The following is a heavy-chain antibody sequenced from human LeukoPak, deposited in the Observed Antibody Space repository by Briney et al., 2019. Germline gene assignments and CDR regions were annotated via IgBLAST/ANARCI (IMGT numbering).Heavy chain of an antibody. V-gene: IGHV4-34*01. CDR3: ARGGYCSSTSCYSNWFDP. Sequence: SETLSLTCAVYGGSFSGYYWSWIRQPPGKGLEWIGEINHSGSTNYNPSLKSRVTISVDTAKNQFSLKLSSVTAADTAVYYCARGGYCSSTSCYSNWFDPWGQGTLVTVSS. CDR1: GGSFSGYY. D-gene: IGHD2-2*01. J-gene: IGHJ5*02. CDR2: INHSGST.